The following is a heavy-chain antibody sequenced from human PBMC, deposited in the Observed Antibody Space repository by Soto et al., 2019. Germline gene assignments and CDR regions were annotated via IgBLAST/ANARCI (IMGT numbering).Heavy chain of an antibody. CDR2: ISYSGST. J-gene: IGHJ6*02. CDR3: ARLHGYCISSSCHGHYAMDV. Sequence: PSETLSLTCTVSGGSISSDSYYWGWIRQSPEKGLEWIASISYSGSTYYNPTLKSRLIISVDTSKSQFSLKVTSVTAADTAVYYCARLHGYCISSSCHGHYAMDVWGQGTTVTVSS. CDR1: GGSISSDSYY. V-gene: IGHV4-39*01. D-gene: IGHD2-2*01.